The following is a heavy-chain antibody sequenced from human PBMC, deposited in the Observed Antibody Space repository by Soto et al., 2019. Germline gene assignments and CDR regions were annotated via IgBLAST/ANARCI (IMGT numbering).Heavy chain of an antibody. V-gene: IGHV6-1*01. CDR3: ARTGSTKSHKWYSPKSYYYYYMDV. J-gene: IGHJ6*03. Sequence: SQTLSLTCAISGDSVSSNSAAWNWIRQSPSRGLEWLGRTYYRSKWYNDYAVSVKSRITINPDTSKNQFSLQLNSVTPEDTAVYYCARTGSTKSHKWYSPKSYYYYYMDVWGKGTTVTVSS. D-gene: IGHD3-10*01. CDR2: TYYRSKWYN. CDR1: GDSVSSNSAA.